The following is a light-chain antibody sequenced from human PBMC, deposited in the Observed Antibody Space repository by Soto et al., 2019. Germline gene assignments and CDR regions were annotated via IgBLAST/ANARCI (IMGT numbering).Light chain of an antibody. CDR3: QQRSNWPPYT. CDR2: DAS. CDR1: QSVSSY. J-gene: IGKJ2*01. V-gene: IGKV3-11*01. Sequence: EIVLTQSPATLSLSPGERATLSCRASQSVSSYLAWYQQKPGQAPRLLIYDASNRATGIPARFSGSGSGTALTLTISSLKPEYFAVYYCQQRSNWPPYTFGQGTKLEIK.